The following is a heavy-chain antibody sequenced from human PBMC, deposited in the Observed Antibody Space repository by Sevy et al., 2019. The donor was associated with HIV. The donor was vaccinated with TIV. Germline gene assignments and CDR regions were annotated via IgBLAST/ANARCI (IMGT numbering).Heavy chain of an antibody. J-gene: IGHJ6*02. V-gene: IGHV3-49*03. Sequence: GGSLRLSCTASGFTFGDYAMSWFRQAPGKGLEWVGFIRSKAYGGTTEYAASVKGRFTITRDDTKSIDYLQMNSLKTEDTAVYYCSRDRGGEYCSGGSCYPGSDYYYYGMDVWGQGTTVTVSS. D-gene: IGHD2-15*01. CDR2: IRSKAYGGTT. CDR1: GFTFGDYA. CDR3: SRDRGGEYCSGGSCYPGSDYYYYGMDV.